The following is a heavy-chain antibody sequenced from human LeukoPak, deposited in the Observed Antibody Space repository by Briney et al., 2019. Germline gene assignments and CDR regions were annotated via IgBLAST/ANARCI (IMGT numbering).Heavy chain of an antibody. J-gene: IGHJ4*02. D-gene: IGHD3-16*01. CDR2: ISRNGDGT. Sequence: GGSLRLSCSASGFTFSTYAMHWVRQAPGKGLEYVSTISRNGDGTYYADSVKGRFTISRDNSKNTRHLQMSSLRAEDTAVYFCVKQPASLYCFENWGEGTLVTVSS. CDR3: VKQPASLYCFEN. CDR1: GFTFSTYA. V-gene: IGHV3-64D*09.